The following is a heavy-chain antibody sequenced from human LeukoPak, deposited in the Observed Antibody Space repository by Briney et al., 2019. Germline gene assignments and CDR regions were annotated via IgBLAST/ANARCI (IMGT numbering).Heavy chain of an antibody. CDR1: GFTFSSYL. J-gene: IGHJ4*02. Sequence: GWSLRLSCAASGFTFSSYLLHWVRQAPGKGLVGVSRINGDGTTTTYADSVKGRFTVSRDNAKNTLYLQMNSLRIEDTAVYYCASETYYYGSGSYYKGQFWGQGTLVTVSS. D-gene: IGHD3-10*01. CDR2: INGDGTTT. CDR3: ASETYYYGSGSYYKGQF. V-gene: IGHV3-74*01.